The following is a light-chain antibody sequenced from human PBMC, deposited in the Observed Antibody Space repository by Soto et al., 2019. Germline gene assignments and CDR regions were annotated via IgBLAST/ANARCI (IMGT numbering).Light chain of an antibody. CDR1: QSGSSSD. Sequence: EIVLTQSPGTLSLSPGERATLSCRASQSGSSSDLAWYQQKPGQTTRLLIYVASSRATGIPDRFSGSGSGTNYTLTICRLEPEAFVMYDCQQDGSSPLTFGGGTKVESK. CDR3: QQDGSSPLT. J-gene: IGKJ4*01. CDR2: VAS. V-gene: IGKV3-20*01.